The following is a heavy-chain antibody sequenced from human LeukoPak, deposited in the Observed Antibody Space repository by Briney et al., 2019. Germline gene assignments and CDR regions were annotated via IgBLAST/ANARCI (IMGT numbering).Heavy chain of an antibody. CDR3: ARVRGKDYGDYGAAGFDY. V-gene: IGHV4-39*07. CDR1: GGSISSSSYY. J-gene: IGHJ4*02. D-gene: IGHD4-17*01. CDR2: IYHSGST. Sequence: PSETLSLTCTVSGGSISSSSYYWGWIRQPPGKGVEWIGSIYHSGSTYYNPSLKSRVTISVDTSKNQFSLKLSSVTAADTAVYYCARVRGKDYGDYGAAGFDYWGQGTLVTVSS.